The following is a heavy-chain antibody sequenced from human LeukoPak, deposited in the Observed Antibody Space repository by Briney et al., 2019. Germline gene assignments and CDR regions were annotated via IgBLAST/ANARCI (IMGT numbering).Heavy chain of an antibody. D-gene: IGHD2-2*01. Sequence: PSETLSLTCAVSGGSISSGGYSWSWIRQPPGKGLEWIGYISHSGSTYYNPSLKSRVTISVERSKNQFSLKLSSVTAADTAVYYCARAPTFDIVVVPAAFRSWFDPWGQGTLVTVSS. V-gene: IGHV4-30-2*01. J-gene: IGHJ5*02. CDR1: GGSISSGGYS. CDR3: ARAPTFDIVVVPAAFRSWFDP. CDR2: ISHSGST.